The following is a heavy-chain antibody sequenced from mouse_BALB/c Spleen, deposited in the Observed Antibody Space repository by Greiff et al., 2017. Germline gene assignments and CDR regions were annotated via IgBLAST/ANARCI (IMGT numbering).Heavy chain of an antibody. V-gene: IGHV14-3*02. D-gene: IGHD2-14*01. CDR3: ARGSYYRSPFAY. Sequence: EVQLQQSGAELVKPGASVKLSCTASGFNIKDTYMHWVKQRPEQGLEWIGRIDPANGNTKYDPKFQGKATITADTSSNTAYLQLSSLTSEDTAVYYCARGSYYRSPFAYWGQGTLVTVSA. CDR2: IDPANGNT. J-gene: IGHJ3*01. CDR1: GFNIKDTY.